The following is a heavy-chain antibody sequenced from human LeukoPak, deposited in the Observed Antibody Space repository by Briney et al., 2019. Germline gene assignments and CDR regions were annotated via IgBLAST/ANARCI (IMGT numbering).Heavy chain of an antibody. V-gene: IGHV4-39*01. Sequence: TSSETLSLTCTVSGGSISSSSYYWGWIRQPPGKGLEWIGSIYYSGSTYYSPSLKSRVTISVDTSKNQFSLKLSSVTAADTAVYYCARAYDFWSGYHFTYDYWGQGTLVTVSS. CDR1: GGSISSSSYY. CDR2: IYYSGST. D-gene: IGHD3-3*01. CDR3: ARAYDFWSGYHFTYDY. J-gene: IGHJ4*02.